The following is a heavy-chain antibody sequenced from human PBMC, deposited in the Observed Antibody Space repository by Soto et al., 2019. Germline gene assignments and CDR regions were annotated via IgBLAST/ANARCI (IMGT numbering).Heavy chain of an antibody. CDR1: GYTFTGYY. CDR2: INPNSGGT. V-gene: IGHV1-2*04. Sequence: ASVKVSCKASGYTFTGYYMHWVRQAPGQGLEWMGWINPNSGGTNYAQKFQGWVTMTRDTSISTAYMELSRLRSDDTAVYYCARGASYYDFIWGSYPHPYDAFDIWGQGPMVTVSS. CDR3: ARGASYYDFIWGSYPHPYDAFDI. D-gene: IGHD3-16*01. J-gene: IGHJ3*02.